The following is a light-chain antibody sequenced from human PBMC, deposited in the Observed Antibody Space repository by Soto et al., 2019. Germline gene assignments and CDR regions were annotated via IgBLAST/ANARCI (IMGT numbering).Light chain of an antibody. CDR2: DAS. J-gene: IGKJ2*01. Sequence: EIVLTQSPATLSLSPGERATLSCRASQSVSSYLAWYQQKPGQAPRLLIYDASNRATGIPARFSGSGSGTDFTLTISSLEPEDFALYYCQQRSNWHPTFGQGTKLEIK. CDR3: QQRSNWHPT. V-gene: IGKV3-11*01. CDR1: QSVSSY.